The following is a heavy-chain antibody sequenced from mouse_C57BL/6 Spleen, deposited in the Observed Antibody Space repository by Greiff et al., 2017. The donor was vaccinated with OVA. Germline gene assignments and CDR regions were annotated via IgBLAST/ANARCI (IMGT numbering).Heavy chain of an antibody. V-gene: IGHV1-82*01. D-gene: IGHD2-4*01. Sequence: VQLQQSGPELVKPGASVKISCKASGYAFSSSWMHWVKQRPGKGLEWIGRIYPGDGDTNYNGKFKGKATLTADKSSSTAYMQLSSLTSEDSAVFFCARSGDYDGFAYWGQKTLVTVSA. J-gene: IGHJ3*01. CDR1: GYAFSSSW. CDR2: IYPGDGDT. CDR3: ARSGDYDGFAY.